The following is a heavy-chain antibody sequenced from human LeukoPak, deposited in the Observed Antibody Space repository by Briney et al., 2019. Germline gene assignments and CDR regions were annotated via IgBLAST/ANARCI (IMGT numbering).Heavy chain of an antibody. CDR3: AKDPARRSIAAAGRDY. Sequence: GGSLRLSCAASGFTFSSYEMNWVRQAPGKGLEWVSYISSSGSTIYYADSVKGRFTISRDNSKNTLYLQMNSLRAEDKAVYYCAKDPARRSIAAAGRDYWGQGTLVTVSS. V-gene: IGHV3-48*03. CDR2: ISSSGSTI. CDR1: GFTFSSYE. J-gene: IGHJ4*02. D-gene: IGHD6-13*01.